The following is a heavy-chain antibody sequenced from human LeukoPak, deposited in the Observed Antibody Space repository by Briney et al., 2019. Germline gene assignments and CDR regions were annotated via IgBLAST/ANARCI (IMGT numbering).Heavy chain of an antibody. CDR1: GYIFTNYW. J-gene: IGHJ4*02. CDR3: ARHCSSTSCYIDY. Sequence: GESLKISCKGSGYIFTNYWIAWVRQMPGKGLEWMGIIYPGDSDTRYSPSFQGQVTISADKSISTAYLQWSSLKASDTAMYYCARHCSSTSCYIDYWGQGTLVTVSS. CDR2: IYPGDSDT. V-gene: IGHV5-51*01. D-gene: IGHD2-2*02.